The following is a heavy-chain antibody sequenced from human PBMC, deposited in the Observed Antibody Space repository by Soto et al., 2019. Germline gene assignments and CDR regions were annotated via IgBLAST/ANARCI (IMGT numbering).Heavy chain of an antibody. J-gene: IGHJ6*03. CDR2: INGDGSMT. CDR1: GFTFSNAW. Sequence: PGGSLRLSCAASGFTFSNAWMNWVRQAPGKGLVWVARINGDGSMTGYADSVKGRFTVSRDNADNTLFLQMSSLRAEDTAVYYCAREGYSNYDFYYLYMNAWGKGTTVTVSS. V-gene: IGHV3-74*01. D-gene: IGHD4-4*01. CDR3: AREGYSNYDFYYLYMNA.